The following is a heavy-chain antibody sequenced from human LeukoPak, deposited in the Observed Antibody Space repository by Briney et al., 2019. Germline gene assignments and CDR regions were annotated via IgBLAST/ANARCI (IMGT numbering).Heavy chain of an antibody. V-gene: IGHV4-61*02. CDR3: ASTYSSGWYSYFDY. J-gene: IGHJ4*02. CDR2: IYTSGST. CDR1: GGSISSGSYY. D-gene: IGHD6-19*01. Sequence: SETPSLTCTVSGGSISSGSYYWSWIRQPAGKGLEWIGRIYTSGSTNYNPSLKSRVTISVDTSKNQFSLKLSSVTAADTAVYYCASTYSSGWYSYFDYWGQGTLVTVSS.